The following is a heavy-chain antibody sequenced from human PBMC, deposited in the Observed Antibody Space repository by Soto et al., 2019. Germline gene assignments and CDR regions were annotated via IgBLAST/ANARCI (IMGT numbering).Heavy chain of an antibody. CDR1: GYTFTSYG. V-gene: IGHV1-18*01. J-gene: IGHJ6*02. CDR3: ARDYHYYDSRGYGMDV. D-gene: IGHD3-22*01. Sequence: ASVKVSCKASGYTFTSYGISWVRQAPGQGLEWMGWISAYNGGTNYAQKFQGWVTMTRDTSISTAYMELSRLRSDDTAVYYCARDYHYYDSRGYGMDVWGQGTTVTVSS. CDR2: ISAYNGGT.